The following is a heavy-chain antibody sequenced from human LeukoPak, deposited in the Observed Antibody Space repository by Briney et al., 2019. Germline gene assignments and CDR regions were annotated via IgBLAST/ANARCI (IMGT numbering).Heavy chain of an antibody. D-gene: IGHD6-19*01. CDR3: AKDLGTYSSGWLVY. Sequence: PGGSLRLSCAASGFTFSSYAMSWVRQAPGKGLEWVSAISGSGGSTYYADSVKGRFTISRDNSKNTLSLQMNSLRAEDTAVYYCAKDLGTYSSGWLVYWGQGTLVTVSS. CDR2: ISGSGGST. J-gene: IGHJ4*02. V-gene: IGHV3-23*01. CDR1: GFTFSSYA.